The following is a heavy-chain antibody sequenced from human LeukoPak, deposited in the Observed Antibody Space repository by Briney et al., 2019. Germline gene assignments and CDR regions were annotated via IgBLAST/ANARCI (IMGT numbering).Heavy chain of an antibody. J-gene: IGHJ3*02. CDR3: ARGSPRDGYRGDAFDI. CDR1: GYTFTSYH. CDR2: INPSGGSP. D-gene: IGHD5-24*01. Sequence: GASVKVSCKASGYTFTSYHLHWVRQAPGQGLEWMGIINPSGGSPNYAQKFQGRVTMTRDMSTSTVNMELSSLRSEDTAVYYCARGSPRDGYRGDAFDIWGQGTLVTVSS. V-gene: IGHV1-46*01.